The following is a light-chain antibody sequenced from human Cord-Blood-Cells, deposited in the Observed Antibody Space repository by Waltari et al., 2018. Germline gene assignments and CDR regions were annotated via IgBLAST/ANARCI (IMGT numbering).Light chain of an antibody. Sequence: ILMTQSPPSLPVPPGEPASNPCRSCQSLLHSNGYNYLDWYLQKPGQSPQLLIYLGSNRASGVPDRFSGSGSGTDFTLKISRVEAEDVGVYYCMQALQTPSTFGGGTKVEIK. CDR1: QSLLHSNGYNY. CDR2: LGS. CDR3: MQALQTPST. J-gene: IGKJ4*01. V-gene: IGKV2-28*01.